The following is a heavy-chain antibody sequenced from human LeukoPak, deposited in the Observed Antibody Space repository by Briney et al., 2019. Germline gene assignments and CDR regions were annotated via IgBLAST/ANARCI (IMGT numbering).Heavy chain of an antibody. CDR2: ISWSSGSI. CDR3: AKDIRTYYDILTGYSDSNWFDP. J-gene: IGHJ5*02. CDR1: GFTFDVYA. Sequence: GGSLRLSCAASGFTFDVYAMHWVRQAPGKGLECVSGISWSSGSIGYADSVTGRFTISRDNAKNSLYLQMNSLRAEDTALYYCAKDIRTYYDILTGYSDSNWFDPWGQGTLVTVSS. D-gene: IGHD3-9*01. V-gene: IGHV3-9*01.